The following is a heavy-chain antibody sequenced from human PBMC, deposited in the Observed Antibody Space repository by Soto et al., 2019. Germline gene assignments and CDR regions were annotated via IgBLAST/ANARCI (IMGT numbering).Heavy chain of an antibody. CDR1: GGSISSGGYY. CDR2: IYYSGST. V-gene: IGHV4-31*03. D-gene: IGHD3-10*01. Sequence: QVQLQESGPGLVKPSQTLSLTCTVSGGSISSGGYYWSWIRQHPGKGLEWIGYIYYSGSTYYNPSLKSRVTISVDTSKNQFSLKLSSVTAADTAVYYCARAPWGADDVVRGYSTPETPGWFDPWGQGTLVTVSS. J-gene: IGHJ5*02. CDR3: ARAPWGADDVVRGYSTPETPGWFDP.